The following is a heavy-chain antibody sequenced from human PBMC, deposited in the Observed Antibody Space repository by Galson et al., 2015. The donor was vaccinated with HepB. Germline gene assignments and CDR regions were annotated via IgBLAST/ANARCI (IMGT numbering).Heavy chain of an antibody. CDR1: DASISSGAYS. D-gene: IGHD6-13*01. CDR2: FYHSGGT. Sequence: TLSLTCTVSDASISSGAYSWTWIRQPPGKGLQWIGYFYHSGGTDYDPSLESRVTISLDKSQNQFSLRLTSVTAADTAVYYCARHAYTSYWSTFAYWGLGILVTVSS. CDR3: ARHAYTSYWSTFAY. J-gene: IGHJ4*02. V-gene: IGHV4-30-2*01.